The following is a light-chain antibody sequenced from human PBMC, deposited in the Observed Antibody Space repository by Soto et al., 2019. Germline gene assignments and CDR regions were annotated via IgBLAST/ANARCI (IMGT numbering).Light chain of an antibody. Sequence: DIQMTQSPSSLSASVGDRVTITCRSKLTISIYLNWYQQKPGKAPNLLIYAASNLKSGVPSRFSGGGSGTDFTLTISSLQPDDFATYYCQQSYSTPLTFGGGTRVEIK. CDR3: QQSYSTPLT. V-gene: IGKV1-39*01. J-gene: IGKJ4*01. CDR2: AAS. CDR1: LTISIY.